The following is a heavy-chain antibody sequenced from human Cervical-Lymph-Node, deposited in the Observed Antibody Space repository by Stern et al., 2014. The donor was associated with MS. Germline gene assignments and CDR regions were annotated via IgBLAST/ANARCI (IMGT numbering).Heavy chain of an antibody. CDR2: IDPNSGGT. CDR1: GYSFPAYY. J-gene: IGHJ6*02. Sequence: QVPLVQSGVEVKKPGASVKVSCKASGYSFPAYYMHWVRQAPGQGLEWMGWIDPNSGGTKSAQNFQGRVTMTRDTSISTFYMELSGLTSDDTAVFYCARERHSMDVWGQGTTVTVSS. CDR3: ARERHSMDV. V-gene: IGHV1-2*02.